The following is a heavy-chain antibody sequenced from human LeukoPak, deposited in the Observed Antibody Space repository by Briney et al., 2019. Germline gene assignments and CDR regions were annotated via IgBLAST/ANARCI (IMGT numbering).Heavy chain of an antibody. J-gene: IGHJ4*02. V-gene: IGHV3-23*01. CDR2: ISTGDST. CDR1: GFTFSTYV. Sequence: PGGSLRLSCAASGFTFSTYVMNWVRQAPGKGLEWVSHISTGDSTYYPDSVKGRFTVSRDRSKNTLYLQMNSLRADDTVVYYCASGSPAADYWGQGTLVTVSS. D-gene: IGHD6-25*01. CDR3: ASGSPAADY.